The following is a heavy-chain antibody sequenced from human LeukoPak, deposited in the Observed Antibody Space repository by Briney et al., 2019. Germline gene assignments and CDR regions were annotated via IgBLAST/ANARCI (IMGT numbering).Heavy chain of an antibody. CDR2: INHSGST. CDR1: GGSFSGYY. CDR3: ARHPDSQWLAYFDY. D-gene: IGHD6-19*01. Sequence: SETLSLTCAVYGGSFSGYYWSWIRQPPRKGLEWIGEINHSGSTNYNPSLKSRVTISVDTSKNQFSLKLSSVTAADTAVYYCARHPDSQWLAYFDYWGQGTLVTVSS. V-gene: IGHV4-34*01. J-gene: IGHJ4*02.